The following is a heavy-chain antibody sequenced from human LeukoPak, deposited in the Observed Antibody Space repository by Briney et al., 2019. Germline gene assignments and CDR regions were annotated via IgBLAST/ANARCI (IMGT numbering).Heavy chain of an antibody. CDR1: GGTFSSYA. J-gene: IGHJ6*03. CDR2: IIPIFGTA. CDR3: ASGRDPLYSYGPTPYYYYMDV. V-gene: IGHV1-69*01. Sequence: SVKVSCKASGGTFSSYAISWVRQAPGQGLEWMGGIIPIFGTANYAQKFQGRVTITADESTSTAYMELSSLRSEDTAVYYCASGRDPLYSYGPTPYYYYMDVWGKGTTVTISS. D-gene: IGHD5-18*01.